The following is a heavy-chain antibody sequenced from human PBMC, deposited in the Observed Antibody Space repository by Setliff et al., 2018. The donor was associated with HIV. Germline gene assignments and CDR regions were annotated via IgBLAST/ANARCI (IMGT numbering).Heavy chain of an antibody. J-gene: IGHJ4*02. CDR3: AREHSTTWPYFDF. V-gene: IGHV1-18*01. Sequence: ASVKVSCKASGYTFSDYDVAWVRQAPGQGLEWMGWISGYSGHTSYAQKIQGRVTMTTETSTSTAYMELRSLRSDDTAVYFCAREHSTTWPYFDFWGQGTLVTVSS. CDR1: GYTFSDYD. CDR2: ISGYSGHT. D-gene: IGHD6-13*01.